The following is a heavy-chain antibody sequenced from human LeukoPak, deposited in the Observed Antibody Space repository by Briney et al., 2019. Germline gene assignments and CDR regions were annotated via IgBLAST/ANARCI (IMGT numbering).Heavy chain of an antibody. CDR2: ISGSGGST. D-gene: IGHD3-10*01. J-gene: IGHJ4*02. CDR1: GFTFSSYA. Sequence: LPGGSLRLSCAASGFTFSSYAMSWVRQAPGKGLEWVSAISGSGGSTYYADSVKGRFTISRDNSKNTLYLQMNSLRAEDTAVYYCAKDNNYYGSGSKRDYWGQGTLVTVSS. V-gene: IGHV3-23*01. CDR3: AKDNNYYGSGSKRDY.